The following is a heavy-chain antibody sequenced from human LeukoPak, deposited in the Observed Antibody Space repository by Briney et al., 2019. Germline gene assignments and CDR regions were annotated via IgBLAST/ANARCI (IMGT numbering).Heavy chain of an antibody. V-gene: IGHV5-51*04. CDR1: GYSFTSYR. J-gene: IGHJ4*02. D-gene: IGHD1-26*01. Sequence: KVSCKASGYSFTSYRIGWVRQMPGKGLEWMGIIYPGDSDTRYSPSFQGQVTISADKPISTAYLQWSSLKASDTAMYYCARRPFGSSWYYFDYWGQGTLVTVSS. CDR2: IYPGDSDT. CDR3: ARRPFGSSWYYFDY.